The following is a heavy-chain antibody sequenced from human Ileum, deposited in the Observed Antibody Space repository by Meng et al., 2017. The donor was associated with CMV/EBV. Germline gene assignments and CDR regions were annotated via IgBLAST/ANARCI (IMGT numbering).Heavy chain of an antibody. J-gene: IGHJ4*02. Sequence: QVQLQQWGGGRSKPLCTLFLTLRCYCGSFSGSFWSWIRQPPGKGLEWSGESNHGGGTNYNPSLKSRVTLSVDTAKNQFSLIVSSVTAADTAVYYCARFPFSSTWFGETYDYWGQGVLVTVSS. CDR1: CGSFSGSF. CDR3: ARFPFSSTWFGETYDY. D-gene: IGHD3-10*01. V-gene: IGHV4-34*02. CDR2: SNHGGGT.